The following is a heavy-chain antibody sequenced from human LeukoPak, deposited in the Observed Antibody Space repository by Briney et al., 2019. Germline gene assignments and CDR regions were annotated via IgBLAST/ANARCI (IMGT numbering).Heavy chain of an antibody. CDR1: GFTFSDYV. D-gene: IGHD1-1*01. CDR2: IYSGGAT. J-gene: IGHJ5*02. CDR3: ARDLDGFDP. Sequence: GGSLRLSCAASGFTFSDYVMIWVRQAPGKGLEWVSVIYSGGATYYADSVKGRFTISRDNSKNTLYLQMNSLRAEDTAVYYCARDLDGFDPWGQGTRVTVSS. V-gene: IGHV3-66*01.